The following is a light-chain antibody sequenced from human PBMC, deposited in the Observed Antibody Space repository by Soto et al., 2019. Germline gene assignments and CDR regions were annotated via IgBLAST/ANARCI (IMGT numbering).Light chain of an antibody. CDR1: QGIRND. CDR3: LQHNVYPHT. Sequence: DIEMTQSPSSLSASVGDRVTITCWASQGIRNDLDWYQHKPGKAPKRLIYGTSNLQSGVPSRFSGSGSGTEFTLTISSLQSEDFATYYCLQHNVYPHTFGGGTKLEIK. V-gene: IGKV1-17*01. J-gene: IGKJ4*01. CDR2: GTS.